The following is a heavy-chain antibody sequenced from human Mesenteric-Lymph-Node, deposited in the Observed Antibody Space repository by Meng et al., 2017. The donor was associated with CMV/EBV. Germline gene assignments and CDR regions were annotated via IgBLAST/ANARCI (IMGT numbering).Heavy chain of an antibody. D-gene: IGHD3-3*01. CDR1: GFTFDDYA. J-gene: IGHJ3*02. CDR3: AKDKHDFWSGYFANDAFDI. V-gene: IGHV3-9*01. Sequence: LSLTCAASGFTFDDYAMHWVRQAPGKGLEWVSGISWNSGSIGYADSVKGRFTISRDNANNSLYLQMDSLRAEDTALYYRAKDKHDFWSGYFANDAFDIWGQGTMVTVSS. CDR2: ISWNSGSI.